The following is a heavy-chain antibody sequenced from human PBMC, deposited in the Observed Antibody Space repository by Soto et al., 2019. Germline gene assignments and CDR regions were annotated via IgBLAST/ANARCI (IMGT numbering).Heavy chain of an antibody. J-gene: IGHJ3*02. Sequence: SETLSLTCTVSGGSISSGGYYWSWIRQHPGKGLEWIGYIYYSGSTYYNPSLKSRVTISVDTSKNQFSLKLSSVTAADTAVYYCAGVARYSSAPEKIGFDIWGQGTMVTVSS. V-gene: IGHV4-31*03. CDR3: AGVARYSSAPEKIGFDI. D-gene: IGHD6-25*01. CDR1: GGSISSGGYY. CDR2: IYYSGST.